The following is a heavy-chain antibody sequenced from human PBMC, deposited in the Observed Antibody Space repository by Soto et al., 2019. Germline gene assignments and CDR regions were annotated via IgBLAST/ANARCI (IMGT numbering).Heavy chain of an antibody. V-gene: IGHV3-23*01. D-gene: IGHD6-13*01. CDR1: GFVFGTYP. J-gene: IGHJ4*02. CDR3: AKRSGSWYFFDH. Sequence: EVQLLESGGGLVQPGGSLRLSCTTSGFVFGTYPMAWVRQAPGKGLEWVSSISATGDNTYYADSVKGRCTISRDNSKQTVFLQMNSLGAEDSGTYYCAKRSGSWYFFDHRGQGTLVAVSS. CDR2: ISATGDNT.